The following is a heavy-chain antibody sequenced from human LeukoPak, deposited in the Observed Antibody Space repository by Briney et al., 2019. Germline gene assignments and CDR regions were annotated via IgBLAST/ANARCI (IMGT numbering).Heavy chain of an antibody. CDR2: IYYSGNT. J-gene: IGHJ6*03. CDR3: ARGGENYYYYMDV. CDR1: GGSISRYY. Sequence: SETLSLTCTVSGGSISRYYWIWIPEPPGPELEWIGYIYYSGNTNYNPSLKSRVTISVDTSKNQFSLKLSSVTAADTAVYYCARGGENYYYYMDVWGKGTTVTVSS. V-gene: IGHV4-59*01.